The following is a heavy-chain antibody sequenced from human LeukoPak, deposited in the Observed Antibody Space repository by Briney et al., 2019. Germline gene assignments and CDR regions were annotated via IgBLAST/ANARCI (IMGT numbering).Heavy chain of an antibody. V-gene: IGHV3-23*01. CDR3: AKGSESCSGGSCYSWAGDYYYYGMDV. Sequence: GGSLRLSCAASGFTFSSYAMSWVRQAPGKGLEWVSAISGSGGSTYYADSVKGRFTISRANSKNTLYLQMNSLRAEDTAVYYCAKGSESCSGGSCYSWAGDYYYYGMDVWGQGTTVTVSS. CDR2: ISGSGGST. J-gene: IGHJ6*02. D-gene: IGHD2-15*01. CDR1: GFTFSSYA.